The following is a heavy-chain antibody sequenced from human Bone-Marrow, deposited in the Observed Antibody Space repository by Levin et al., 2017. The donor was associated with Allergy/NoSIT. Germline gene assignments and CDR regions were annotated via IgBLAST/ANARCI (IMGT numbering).Heavy chain of an antibody. CDR2: IYYSGST. CDR1: GGSISSSSYY. J-gene: IGHJ4*02. CDR3: ARHEKWRDTAMVQYFDY. D-gene: IGHD5-18*01. Sequence: SQTLSLTCTVSGGSISSSSYYWGWIRQPPGKGLEWIGSIYYSGSTYYNPSLKSRVTISVDTSKNQFSLKLSSVTVADTAVYYCARHEKWRDTAMVQYFDYWGQGTLVTVSS. V-gene: IGHV4-39*01.